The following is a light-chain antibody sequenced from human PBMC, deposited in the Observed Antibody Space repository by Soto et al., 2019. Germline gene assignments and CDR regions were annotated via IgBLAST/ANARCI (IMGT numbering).Light chain of an antibody. CDR3: HHYYARPYS. J-gene: IGKJ2*01. V-gene: IGKV4-1*01. CDR2: DAS. Sequence: DIAMTQSPDSLVVSLGERATINCKSGRTVLSTADNQNFLAWYQQRPGQPPKLLIYDASTRASGVPDRFIGSGSATEFTLTVAGLQPEDVAVYYCHHYYARPYSFGKGTRLEI. CDR1: RTVLSTADNQNF.